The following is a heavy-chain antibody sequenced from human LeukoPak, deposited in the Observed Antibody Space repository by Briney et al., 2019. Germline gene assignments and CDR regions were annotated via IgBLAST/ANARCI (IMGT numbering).Heavy chain of an antibody. CDR3: AKGVTVIVVVITVDY. J-gene: IGHJ4*02. CDR1: GFTFSSYA. V-gene: IGHV3-23*01. D-gene: IGHD3-22*01. Sequence: GGSLRLSCAASGFTFSSYAMSWVRQAPGKGLEWVSAISGSGGSTYYADSVKGRFTISRDNSKNTLYLQMNSLRAEDTAVYYCAKGVTVIVVVITVDYWGQGTLVTVSS. CDR2: ISGSGGST.